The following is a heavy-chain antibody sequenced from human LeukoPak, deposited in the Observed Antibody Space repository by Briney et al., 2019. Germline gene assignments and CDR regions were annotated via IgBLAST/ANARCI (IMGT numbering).Heavy chain of an antibody. J-gene: IGHJ6*03. V-gene: IGHV3-9*03. CDR3: VRGSYYYFNMDV. CDR2: ISWNSGSI. D-gene: IGHD3-10*01. CDR1: GFTFSSYG. Sequence: PGGSLRLSCAASGFTFSSYGMSWVRQAPGKGLEWVSGISWNSGSIGYADSVKGRFTISRDNAKNSLYLQMNSLRAEDMALYYCVRGSYYYFNMDVWGKGTPVTVSS.